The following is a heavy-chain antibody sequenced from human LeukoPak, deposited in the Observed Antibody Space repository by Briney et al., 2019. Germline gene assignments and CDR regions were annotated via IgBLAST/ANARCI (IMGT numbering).Heavy chain of an antibody. Sequence: GGSLRLSCAASGFRFTNYGMHWVRHAPGKGLELVAFIRDTGADKYYTDSVKGRFTISRDISKNTLFLQMNSLTAEDTAMYYCAKDNSGWSFDYWGQGTLVTVSS. D-gene: IGHD6-19*01. CDR1: GFRFTNYG. J-gene: IGHJ4*02. CDR3: AKDNSGWSFDY. V-gene: IGHV3-30*02. CDR2: IRDTGADK.